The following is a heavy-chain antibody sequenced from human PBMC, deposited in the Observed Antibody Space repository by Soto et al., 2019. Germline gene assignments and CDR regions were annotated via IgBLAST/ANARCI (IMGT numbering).Heavy chain of an antibody. CDR1: GGTFSSYA. J-gene: IGHJ6*02. V-gene: IGHV1-69*13. Sequence: GASVKVSCKASGGTFSSYAISWVRQAPGQGLEWMGGIIPIFGTANYAQKFQGGVTITADESTSTAYMELSSLRSEDTAVYYCARTSVVVPAAIQRSRNYYYYGMDVWGQGTTVTVSS. CDR2: IIPIFGTA. CDR3: ARTSVVVPAAIQRSRNYYYYGMDV. D-gene: IGHD2-2*02.